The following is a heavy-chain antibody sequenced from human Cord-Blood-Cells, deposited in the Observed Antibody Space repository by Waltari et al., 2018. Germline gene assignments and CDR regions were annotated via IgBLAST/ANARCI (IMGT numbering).Heavy chain of an antibody. CDR1: GGSISSYY. D-gene: IGHD7-27*01. Sequence: QVQLQESGPGLVKPSETLSLTCTVSGGSISSYYWSWIWQPPGKGLEWIGYIYYSGSTNYNPSLKSRVTISVDTSKNQFSLKLSSVTAADTAVYYCARRRLGLGIAYFDYWGQGTLVTVSS. CDR2: IYYSGST. V-gene: IGHV4-59*08. CDR3: ARRRLGLGIAYFDY. J-gene: IGHJ4*02.